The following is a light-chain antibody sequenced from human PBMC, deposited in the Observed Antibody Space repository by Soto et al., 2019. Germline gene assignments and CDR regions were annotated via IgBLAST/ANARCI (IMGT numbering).Light chain of an antibody. V-gene: IGKV3-15*01. CDR2: GAS. Sequence: ELVMTQSPATLSVSPGGRATLSCRASQSVSSDFAWYQQKPGQAPRLLIYGASTRATGIPARFSGSGSGTEFTLTISSLQSEDFAVYYCQQYNNWAPYTFGQGTKV. CDR3: QQYNNWAPYT. J-gene: IGKJ2*01. CDR1: QSVSSD.